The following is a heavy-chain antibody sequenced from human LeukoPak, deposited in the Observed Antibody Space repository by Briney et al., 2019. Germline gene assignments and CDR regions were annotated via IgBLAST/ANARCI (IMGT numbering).Heavy chain of an antibody. Sequence: SETLSFTSTVSGGSICNYYWSWIRTPPGKGRVWIGYIYYSGSTNYNSSLKSRVTISVDTSKNQLSLKLSAVTAADTAVCYCARGFGWLVRGLGYWGQGTLVTVSS. V-gene: IGHV4-59*01. D-gene: IGHD6-19*01. CDR3: ARGFGWLVRGLGY. CDR2: IYYSGST. CDR1: GGSICNYY. J-gene: IGHJ4*02.